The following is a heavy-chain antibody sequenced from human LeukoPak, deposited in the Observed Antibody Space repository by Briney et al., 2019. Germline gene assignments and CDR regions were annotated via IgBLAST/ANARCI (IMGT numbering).Heavy chain of an antibody. CDR3: ARLVVTAPQYHYYMDV. J-gene: IGHJ6*03. D-gene: IGHD2-21*02. CDR2: IYTSGTT. V-gene: IGHV4-4*07. CDR1: GGAISSYY. Sequence: SETLSLTCTVSGGAISSYYWSWIRQPAGKGLEWIGRIYTSGTTNHNPSLKSRVTISTDTSKNQFFLKLTSVTAADTALYYCARLVVTAPQYHYYMDVWGEVTTVTVSS.